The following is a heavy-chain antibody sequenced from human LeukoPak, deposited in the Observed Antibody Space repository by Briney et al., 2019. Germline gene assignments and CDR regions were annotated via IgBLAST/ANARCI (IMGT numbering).Heavy chain of an antibody. J-gene: IGHJ4*02. Sequence: ASVKVSCKASGYTFTNYGLSWVRQAPGQGLEWMGWISAYNGDTQYPKKFQGRVTMTRDTSTNTAYMELRSLRSDDTAVYYCARDLNSWLKTDSWGQGTLVTDS. CDR2: ISAYNGDT. CDR3: ARDLNSWLKTDS. V-gene: IGHV1-18*01. D-gene: IGHD5-12*01. CDR1: GYTFTNYG.